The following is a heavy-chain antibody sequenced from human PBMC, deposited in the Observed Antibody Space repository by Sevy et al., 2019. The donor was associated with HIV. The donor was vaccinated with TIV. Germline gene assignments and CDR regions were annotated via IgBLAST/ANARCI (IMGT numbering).Heavy chain of an antibody. J-gene: IGHJ5*02. CDR3: ARGYCGGGSCTAFDP. D-gene: IGHD2-15*01. V-gene: IGHV3-53*01. Sequence: GGSLRLSCAASGFSISNNYTAWVRQAPGKGLEWVSVMYSGGSPYYADSVKGRFALSRDMSKNKVYLQMNSLRAEDTAVYYCARGYCGGGSCTAFDPWGQGTLVTSSS. CDR1: GFSISNNY. CDR2: MYSGGSP.